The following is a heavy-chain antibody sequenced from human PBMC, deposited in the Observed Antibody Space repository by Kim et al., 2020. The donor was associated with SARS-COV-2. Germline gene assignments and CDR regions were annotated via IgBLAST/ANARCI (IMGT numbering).Heavy chain of an antibody. CDR2: IYYSGST. J-gene: IGHJ5*02. V-gene: IGHV4-59*01. D-gene: IGHD3-10*01. CDR1: GGSISSYY. Sequence: SETLSLTCTVSGGSISSYYWSWIRQPPGKGLEWIGYIYYSGSTNYNPSLKSRVTISVDTSKNQFSLKLSSVTAADTSVYYCARDTPKSKRFGELGWFDPWLQATLVTDST. CDR3: ARDTPKSKRFGELGWFDP.